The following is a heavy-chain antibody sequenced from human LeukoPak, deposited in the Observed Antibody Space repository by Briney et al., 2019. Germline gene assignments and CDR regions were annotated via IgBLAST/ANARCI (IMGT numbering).Heavy chain of an antibody. Sequence: PCGALRLSYAPSRFRFRSYAMIWVRQAPGKGLEGVSAIRGSGSSTYYADPVKARFTISRNNSKNTLYLQMNNLRAEDTAVYYCAKIAAALDYWGQGTLVTVSS. J-gene: IGHJ4*02. CDR1: RFRFRSYA. V-gene: IGHV3-23*01. CDR2: IRGSGSST. D-gene: IGHD6-13*01. CDR3: AKIAAALDY.